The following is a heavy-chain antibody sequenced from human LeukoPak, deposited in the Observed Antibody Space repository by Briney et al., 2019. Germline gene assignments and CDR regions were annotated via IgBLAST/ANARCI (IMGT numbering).Heavy chain of an antibody. CDR2: IDLDGSRT. D-gene: IGHD6-13*01. V-gene: IGHV3-74*01. CDR1: GFTFSSYW. Sequence: GGSLRLSCAASGFTFSSYWMHWVRQAPGKGLVWVSRIDLDGSRTSYADSVKGRFTISRDNAKNTLYLQMNSLRAEDTAGYYCARGGSTWSDYWGQGTLVTVSS. CDR3: ARGGSTWSDY. J-gene: IGHJ4*02.